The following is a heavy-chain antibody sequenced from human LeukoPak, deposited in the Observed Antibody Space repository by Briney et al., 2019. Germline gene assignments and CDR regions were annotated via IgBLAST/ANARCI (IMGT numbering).Heavy chain of an antibody. CDR2: INDSGTI. CDR3: AGRWNYGRNYYIDV. J-gene: IGHJ6*03. Sequence: SETLSLTCAVYGGSFSHYYWSWIRQSPGMGLEWIGEINDSGTINYNPSLMSRVTISLDKSKNQFSLRLSSATAADTAVYYCAGRWNYGRNYYIDVWGKGATVSVSS. D-gene: IGHD1-7*01. CDR1: GGSFSHYY. V-gene: IGHV4-34*01.